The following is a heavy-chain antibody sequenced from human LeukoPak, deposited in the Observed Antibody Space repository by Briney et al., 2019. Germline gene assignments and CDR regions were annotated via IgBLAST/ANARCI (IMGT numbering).Heavy chain of an antibody. Sequence: VASVKVSCKASGGTFSSYAISWVRQAPGQGLEWMGGIISIFGTANYAQKFQGRVTITADESTSTAYMELSSLRSEDTAVYYCARAVFTGGSGRYNWNEPSQYNWFDPWGQGTLVTVSS. CDR2: IISIFGTA. J-gene: IGHJ5*02. CDR3: ARAVFTGGSGRYNWNEPSQYNWFDP. V-gene: IGHV1-69*13. CDR1: GGTFSSYA. D-gene: IGHD1-1*01.